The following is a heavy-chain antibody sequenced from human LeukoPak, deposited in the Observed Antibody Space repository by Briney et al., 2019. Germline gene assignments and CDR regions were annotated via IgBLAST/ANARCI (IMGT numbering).Heavy chain of an antibody. J-gene: IGHJ3*02. Sequence: PGGSLRLSCAASGFTFSSFAMSWVRQAPGKGLEWASAINFSSGTTYYADSVKGRFTISRDNSKNTLYLQMNSLRAEDTAVYYCARDGRADAFDIWGQGTMVTVSS. CDR1: GFTFSSFA. D-gene: IGHD3/OR15-3a*01. V-gene: IGHV3-23*01. CDR2: INFSSGTT. CDR3: ARDGRADAFDI.